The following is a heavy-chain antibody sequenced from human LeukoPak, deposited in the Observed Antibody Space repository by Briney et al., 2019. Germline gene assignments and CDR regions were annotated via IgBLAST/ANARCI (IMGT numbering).Heavy chain of an antibody. CDR2: ISSSSSYI. Sequence: GGSLRLSCAASGFTFSSYSMNWVRQAPGKGLEWVSSISSSSSYIYYADSVKGRFTISRDNSKNTLYLQMNSLTAEDTAVYYCAKSSSSWSSDYWGQGTLVTVSS. V-gene: IGHV3-21*01. CDR3: AKSSSSWSSDY. CDR1: GFTFSSYS. J-gene: IGHJ4*02. D-gene: IGHD6-13*01.